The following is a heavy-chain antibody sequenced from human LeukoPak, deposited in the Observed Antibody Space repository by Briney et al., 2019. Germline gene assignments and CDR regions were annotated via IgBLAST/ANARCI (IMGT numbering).Heavy chain of an antibody. J-gene: IGHJ4*02. CDR2: ISAYNGNT. CDR1: GYTFTSYG. CDR3: ARWAFGVSPTPFDY. D-gene: IGHD3-10*01. Sequence: ASVKVSCKASGYTFTSYGISWVRQAPGQGLEWMGWISAYNGNTNYAQKLQGRVTMTTDTSTSTAYMELRSLRSDDTAVYYCARWAFGVSPTPFDYWGQGTLVTVSS. V-gene: IGHV1-18*01.